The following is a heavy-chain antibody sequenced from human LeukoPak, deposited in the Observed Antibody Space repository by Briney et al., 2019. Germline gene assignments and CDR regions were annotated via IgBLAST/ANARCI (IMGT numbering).Heavy chain of an antibody. CDR3: ARDGPPNYYDSFDY. J-gene: IGHJ4*02. CDR1: GFIFSNYA. CDR2: ISGSGTSS. D-gene: IGHD3-22*01. V-gene: IGHV3-23*01. Sequence: GGSLRLSCAASGFIFSNYAMSWVRQAPGKGLEWVSTISGSGTSSNYADSVKGRFTISRDNSKNTLYLQMNSLRAEDTAVYYCARDGPPNYYDSFDYWGQGTLVTVSS.